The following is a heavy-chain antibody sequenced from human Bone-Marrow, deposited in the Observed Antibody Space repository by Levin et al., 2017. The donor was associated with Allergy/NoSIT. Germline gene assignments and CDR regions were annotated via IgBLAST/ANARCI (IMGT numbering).Heavy chain of an antibody. CDR3: TTGTWIQLWLADS. V-gene: IGHV3-15*01. J-gene: IGHJ5*02. Sequence: PSETLSLTCAASGFTFSNAWMSWVRQVPGKGLEWVGHIKSKNDGGTTDYAAPVKGRFTISRDDSKNTLYVQMNSLKTEDTAVYYCTTGTWIQLWLADSWGQGTLVTVSS. CDR1: GFTFSNAW. D-gene: IGHD5-18*01. CDR2: IKSKNDGGTT.